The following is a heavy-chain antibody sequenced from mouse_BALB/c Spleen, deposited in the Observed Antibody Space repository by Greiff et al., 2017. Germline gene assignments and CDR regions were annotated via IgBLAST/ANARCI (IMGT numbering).Heavy chain of an antibody. CDR3: ARGRELPDY. CDR2: IYPYNGGT. Sequence: DVQLQESGPELVKPGASVKISCKASGYTFTDYNMPWVKQSHGKSLEWIGYIYPYNGGTGYNQKFKSKATLTVDNSSSTAYMELRSLTSEDSAVYYCARGRELPDYWGQGTTLTVSS. CDR1: GYTFTDYN. J-gene: IGHJ2*01. V-gene: IGHV1S29*02.